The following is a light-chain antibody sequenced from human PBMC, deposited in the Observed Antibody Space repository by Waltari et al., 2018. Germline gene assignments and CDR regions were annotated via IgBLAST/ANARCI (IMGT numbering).Light chain of an antibody. CDR1: SSDVGGYNY. J-gene: IGLJ2*01. CDR2: DVS. CDR3: CSYAGNGMI. V-gene: IGLV2-11*01. Sequence: QSALTQPRSVSGSPGPSVPISCTGTSSDVGGYNYVSWYQQHPGKAPKLMIYDVSKWPSGVPDRFSGSKSGNTASLTISGLQAEDEADYYCCSYAGNGMIFGGGTKLTVL.